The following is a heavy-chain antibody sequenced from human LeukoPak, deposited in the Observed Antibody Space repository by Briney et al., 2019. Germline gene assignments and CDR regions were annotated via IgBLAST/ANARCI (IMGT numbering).Heavy chain of an antibody. J-gene: IGHJ2*01. V-gene: IGHV3-7*03. Sequence: GSLRLSCAASGFTFSTYWMNWVRQATGKGLEWVANIKQDGSEKYYVDSVEGRFTLSRDSAKNSLYLQMNSLRAEDTAVYYCARAEWSNWYFDLWGRGTLVTVSS. CDR2: IKQDGSEK. D-gene: IGHD3-3*01. CDR3: ARAEWSNWYFDL. CDR1: GFTFSTYW.